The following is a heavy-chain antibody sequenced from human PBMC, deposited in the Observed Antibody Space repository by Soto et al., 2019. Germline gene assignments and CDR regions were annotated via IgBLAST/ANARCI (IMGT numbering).Heavy chain of an antibody. V-gene: IGHV4-4*07. D-gene: IGHD3-22*01. J-gene: IGHJ6*02. CDR1: GGSISSYY. Sequence: PSETLSLTCTVSGGSISSYYWSWIRQPAGKGLEWIGRIYTSGSTNYNPSLKSRVTMSVDTSKNQFSLKLSSVTAADTAAYYCAVSYYYDSSGYYDYYYYYGMDVWGQGTTVTVSS. CDR2: IYTSGST. CDR3: AVSYYYDSSGYYDYYYYYGMDV.